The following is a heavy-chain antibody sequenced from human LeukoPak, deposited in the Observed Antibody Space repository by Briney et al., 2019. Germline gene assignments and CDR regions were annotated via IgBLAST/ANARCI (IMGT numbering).Heavy chain of an antibody. CDR3: ATSTCGDDCYGNWFDP. J-gene: IGHJ5*02. CDR2: ISSDGSRT. Sequence: GGSLRLSCAASGFTFSSYWMHWVRQAPGKGLVWVSRISSDGSRTTYADSVKGRFTISRDNAKNTLYLRMNSLRAEDTAVYYCATSTCGDDCYGNWFDPWGQGTLVTVSS. CDR1: GFTFSSYW. D-gene: IGHD2-21*02. V-gene: IGHV3-74*01.